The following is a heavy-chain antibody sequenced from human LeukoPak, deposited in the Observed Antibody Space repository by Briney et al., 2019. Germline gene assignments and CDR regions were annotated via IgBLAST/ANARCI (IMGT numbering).Heavy chain of an antibody. CDR3: AKIYGDYRGLNAFDI. V-gene: IGHV5-51*01. CDR2: IYPGDSGT. Sequence: GESLKISCKGSGYRFTSYWIGWVRQMPGKGLEWMGIIYPGDSGTRYSPSFQGQVTISADKSISTAYLQWISLKASDTAMYYCAKIYGDYRGLNAFDIWAQGTMVTVSS. CDR1: GYRFTSYW. D-gene: IGHD4-17*01. J-gene: IGHJ3*02.